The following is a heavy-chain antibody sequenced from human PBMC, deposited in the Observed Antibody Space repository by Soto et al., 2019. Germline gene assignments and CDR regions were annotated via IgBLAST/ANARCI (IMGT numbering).Heavy chain of an antibody. CDR3: ACRDGYNYNYYYGMDV. CDR1: GGTFSSYA. V-gene: IGHV1-69*13. D-gene: IGHD5-12*01. Sequence: SVKVSCKASGGTFSSYAISWVRQAPGQGLEWMGGIIPIFGTANYAQKFQGRVTITADESTSTAYMELSSLRSEDTAVYYCACRDGYNYNYYYGMDVWGQGTPVTVYS. J-gene: IGHJ6*02. CDR2: IIPIFGTA.